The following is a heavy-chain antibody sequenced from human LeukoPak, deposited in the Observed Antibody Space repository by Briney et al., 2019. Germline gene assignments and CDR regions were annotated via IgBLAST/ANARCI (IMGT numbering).Heavy chain of an antibody. Sequence: PSETLSLTCTVSGGSISSYCWSWIRQPPGKGLEWIAYISDIGSINYNPSLKSRVTITLDTSKNQFSLKLSSVTAADTAVYYCAGHHPRNTVDFWGQGTLVTVSS. V-gene: IGHV4-59*08. CDR1: GGSISSYC. D-gene: IGHD2/OR15-2a*01. CDR3: AGHHPRNTVDF. J-gene: IGHJ4*02. CDR2: ISDIGSI.